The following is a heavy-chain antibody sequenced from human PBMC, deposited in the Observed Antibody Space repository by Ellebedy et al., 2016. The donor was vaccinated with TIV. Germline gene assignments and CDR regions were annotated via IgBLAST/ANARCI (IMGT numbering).Heavy chain of an antibody. CDR3: ASRPNGDYHFLDY. CDR1: GFTVSSKY. CDR2: IYSGGGT. Sequence: PGGSLRLSCAASGFTVSSKYMSWVRQAPGKGLEWVSVIYSGGGTYYADSVKGRFTISRDNSKNTLYLQMNSLRVEDTAVYYCASRPNGDYHFLDYWGQGTLVTVSS. J-gene: IGHJ4*02. V-gene: IGHV3-66*01. D-gene: IGHD4-17*01.